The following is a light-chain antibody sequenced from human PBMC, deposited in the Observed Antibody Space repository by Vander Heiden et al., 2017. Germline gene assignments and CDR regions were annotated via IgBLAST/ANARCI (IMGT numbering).Light chain of an antibody. Sequence: QVVLTQSPSPSASLGASVNLTCTLSGGHTTYAIAWQPKQSEKGPRFLMKVNSDGSHTKGDGIPDRFSGSTSGSERYLTISSRQSDDEADYYCQTWGSGIRVFGGGTKLTVL. CDR1: GGHTTYA. V-gene: IGLV4-69*01. CDR2: VNSDGSH. CDR3: QTWGSGIRV. J-gene: IGLJ3*02.